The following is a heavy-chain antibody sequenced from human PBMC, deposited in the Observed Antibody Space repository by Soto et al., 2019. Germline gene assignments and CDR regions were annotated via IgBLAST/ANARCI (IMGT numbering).Heavy chain of an antibody. Sequence: QVQLQESGPGLVKPSETLSLTCTVSGGSISSYFWSWIRQPPGKGLEGIGYISYSGSTYYNPPLKSRVTISVDTSKNQFSLKLRSVTAADTAVYYCARDYGDTIVSLHYWYFDLWGRGTLVTVSS. J-gene: IGHJ2*01. CDR2: ISYSGST. D-gene: IGHD4-17*01. V-gene: IGHV4-59*12. CDR1: GGSISSYF. CDR3: ARDYGDTIVSLHYWYFDL.